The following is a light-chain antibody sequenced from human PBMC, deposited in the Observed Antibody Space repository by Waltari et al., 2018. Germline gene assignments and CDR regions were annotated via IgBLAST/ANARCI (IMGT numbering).Light chain of an antibody. J-gene: IGLJ1*01. CDR3: CSYVGLGIYV. V-gene: IGLV2-23*02. CDR1: SSDVGNYDL. Sequence: QSGLTQPASVSGSPGQSITVSCTGTSSDVGNYDLVSWYQQYPGKAPKLILFEVTKRSSGVSVRFSGSKSGNTASLTISGLQSEDEADYYCCSYVGLGIYVFGTGTKVTVL. CDR2: EVT.